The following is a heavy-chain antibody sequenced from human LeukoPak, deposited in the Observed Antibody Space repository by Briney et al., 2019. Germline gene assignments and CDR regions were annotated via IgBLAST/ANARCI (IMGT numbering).Heavy chain of an antibody. V-gene: IGHV4-4*02. CDR2: IYHSGST. D-gene: IGHD2-2*01. CDR3: ARDEAPGIVVVPAPGP. CDR1: GGSISSSNW. Sequence: SETLSLTCAVSGGSISSSNWWSWVRQPPGKGLEWIGEIYHSGSTNYNPSLESRVTISVDKSKNQFSLKLSSVTAADTAVYYCARDEAPGIVVVPAPGPWGQGTLVTVSS. J-gene: IGHJ5*02.